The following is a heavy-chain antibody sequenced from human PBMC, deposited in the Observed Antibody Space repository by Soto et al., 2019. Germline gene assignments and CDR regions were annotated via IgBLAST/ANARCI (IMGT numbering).Heavy chain of an antibody. D-gene: IGHD7-27*01. CDR1: GVTFSSYA. CDR2: IIPIFGTA. CDR3: ARKLTGDRGSDY. V-gene: IGHV1-69*13. Sequence: SVKVSGKASGVTFSSYAISWVRQAPGQGLEWMGGIIPIFGTANYAQKFQGRVTITADESTSTAYMELSSLRSEDTAVYYCARKLTGDRGSDYWGQGTLVTVSS. J-gene: IGHJ4*02.